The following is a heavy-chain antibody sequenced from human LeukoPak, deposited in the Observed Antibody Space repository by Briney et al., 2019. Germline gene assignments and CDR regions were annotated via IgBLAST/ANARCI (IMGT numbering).Heavy chain of an antibody. Sequence: ASVKVSCKASGFTFTSSAVQWVRQARGQRLEWIGWIVVGSGNTNYAQKFQERVTTTRDMSTSTAYMELSSLRSEDTAVYYCAAGRNGYSFFDYWGQGTLVTVSS. J-gene: IGHJ4*02. V-gene: IGHV1-58*01. CDR3: AAGRNGYSFFDY. CDR1: GFTFTSSA. CDR2: IVVGSGNT. D-gene: IGHD5-18*01.